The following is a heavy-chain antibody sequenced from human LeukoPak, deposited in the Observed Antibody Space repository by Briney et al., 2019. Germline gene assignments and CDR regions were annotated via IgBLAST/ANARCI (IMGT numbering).Heavy chain of an antibody. V-gene: IGHV3-21*01. CDR2: ISTSSTYI. Sequence: PGRSLRLSCAAPGFNSRAYNMNWLRQAPGKGLESVSSISTSSTYIYYADSVKGRFTISRDNAENSLYLQMHSLRVEDSALYYCERDDNWNDKAFVFRGQGTLVTVSS. CDR1: GFNSRAYN. J-gene: IGHJ4*02. D-gene: IGHD1-20*01. CDR3: ERDDNWNDKAFVF.